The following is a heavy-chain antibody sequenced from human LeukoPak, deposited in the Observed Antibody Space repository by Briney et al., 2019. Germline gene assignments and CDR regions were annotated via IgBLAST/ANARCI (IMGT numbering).Heavy chain of an antibody. Sequence: ASETLSLTCAVYGGSFSGYYWSWIRQPPGKGLEWTGEINHSGSTNYNPSLKSRVTISVHTSKNQFSLKLSSVTAADTAVYYCARIPNYYDSSGYYYVDYWGQGTLVTVSS. CDR3: ARIPNYYDSSGYYYVDY. J-gene: IGHJ4*02. CDR1: GGSFSGYY. CDR2: INHSGST. V-gene: IGHV4-34*01. D-gene: IGHD3-22*01.